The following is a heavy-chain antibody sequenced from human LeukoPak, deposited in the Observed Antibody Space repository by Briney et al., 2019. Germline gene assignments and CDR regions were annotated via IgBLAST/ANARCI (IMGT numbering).Heavy chain of an antibody. V-gene: IGHV3-23*01. J-gene: IGHJ4*02. CDR3: AKGHYDFWSGSQYYFDY. CDR2: ISGSGGST. D-gene: IGHD3-3*01. Sequence: GGSLRLSCAASGFTFSSYAMSWVRQAPGKGPEWVSAISGSGGSTYYADSVKGRFTISRDNSKNTLYLQMNSLRAEDTAVYYCAKGHYDFWSGSQYYFDYWGQGTLVTVSS. CDR1: GFTFSSYA.